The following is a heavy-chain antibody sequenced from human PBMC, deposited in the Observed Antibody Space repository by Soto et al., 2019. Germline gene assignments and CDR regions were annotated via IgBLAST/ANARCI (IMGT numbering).Heavy chain of an antibody. V-gene: IGHV1-2*04. CDR3: ASSGGGSSWPNGMDV. Sequence: QVQLVQSGAEVKKPGASVKVSCKASGYTFTGYYMHWVRQAPGQGPEWMGWINPNSGGTNYAQKFQGWVTMTRDTSISTAYMELSRLRSDDTAVYYCASSGGGSSWPNGMDVWGQGTTVTVSS. CDR2: INPNSGGT. CDR1: GYTFTGYY. J-gene: IGHJ6*02. D-gene: IGHD6-13*01.